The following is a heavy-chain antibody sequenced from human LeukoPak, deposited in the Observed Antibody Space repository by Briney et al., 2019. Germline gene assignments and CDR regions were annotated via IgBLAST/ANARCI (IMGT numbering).Heavy chain of an antibody. CDR2: INPNSGGT. CDR1: GYTFTGYY. D-gene: IGHD3-3*01. J-gene: IGHJ3*02. V-gene: IGHV1-2*06. Sequence: ASVKVSCKASGYTFTGYYMHWLRQAPGQGLEWMGRINPNSGGTNHAQKFQGRVTMTRDTSISTAYMELSRLRSDDTAVYYCARWREWKDAFDIWGQGTMVTVSS. CDR3: ARWREWKDAFDI.